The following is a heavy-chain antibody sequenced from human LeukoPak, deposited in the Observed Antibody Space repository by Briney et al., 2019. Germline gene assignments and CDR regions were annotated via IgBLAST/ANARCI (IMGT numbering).Heavy chain of an antibody. D-gene: IGHD1-26*01. Sequence: KPSETLSLTCTVSGGSISSGGYSWSWIRQPAGKGLEWIGRIYTSGSTNYNPSLKSRVTMSVDTSKNQFSLKLSSVTAADTAVYYCARDGLVGATPYFQHWGQGTLVTVSS. J-gene: IGHJ1*01. CDR2: IYTSGST. CDR1: GGSISSGGYS. CDR3: ARDGLVGATPYFQH. V-gene: IGHV4-61*02.